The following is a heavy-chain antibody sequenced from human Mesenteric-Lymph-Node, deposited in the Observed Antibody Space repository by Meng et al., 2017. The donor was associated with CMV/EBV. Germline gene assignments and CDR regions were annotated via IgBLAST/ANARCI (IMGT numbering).Heavy chain of an antibody. D-gene: IGHD3-10*01. CDR2: IIPIFHTP. Sequence: SGDTLSSYAISWVRQTPGQGLEWMEGIIPIFHTPYYAQNFQGRVTITADESTSTAYMELNSLRSEDTAVYYCARAPGYFGSGSYYNYWGQGTLVTVSS. V-gene: IGHV1-69*01. J-gene: IGHJ4*02. CDR1: GDTLSSYA. CDR3: ARAPGYFGSGSYYNY.